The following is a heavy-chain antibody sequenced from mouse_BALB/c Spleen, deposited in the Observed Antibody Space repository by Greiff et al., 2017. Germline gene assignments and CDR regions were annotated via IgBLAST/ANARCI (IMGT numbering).Heavy chain of an antibody. V-gene: IGHV3-6*02. CDR3: ARGGNSLAWFAY. J-gene: IGHJ3*01. Sequence: EVKLMESGPGLVKPSQSLSLTCSVTGYSITSGYYWNWIRQFPGNKLEWMGYISYDGSNNYNPSLKNRISITRDTSKNQFFLKLNSVTTEDTATYYCARGGNSLAWFAYWGQGTLVTVSA. CDR2: ISYDGSN. CDR1: GYSITSGYY. D-gene: IGHD2-1*01.